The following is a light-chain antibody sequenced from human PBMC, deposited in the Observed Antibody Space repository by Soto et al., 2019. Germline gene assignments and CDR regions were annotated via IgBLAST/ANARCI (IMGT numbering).Light chain of an antibody. J-gene: IGKJ1*01. Sequence: DIQMTQSPSTLSASVGDRVTITCRASQSISSWLAWYQQKPGKAPKLLIFDASSLESGVPSRFSGSGSGTEFTLTITSLQAEDAAVYYCQQYYETPPTFGQGTTGDIK. CDR2: DAS. CDR3: QQYYETPPT. V-gene: IGKV1-5*01. CDR1: QSISSW.